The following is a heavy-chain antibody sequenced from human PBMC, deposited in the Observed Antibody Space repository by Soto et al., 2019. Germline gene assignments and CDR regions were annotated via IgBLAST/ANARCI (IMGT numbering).Heavy chain of an antibody. Sequence: ASVKVSCKASGYTFTGYYMHWVRQAPGQGLEWMGWINPNSGGTNYAQKFQGWVTMTRDTSISTAYMELSRLRSDDTTVYYCARGRIAVAGFYYYGMDVWGQGTTVTVSS. CDR2: INPNSGGT. D-gene: IGHD6-19*01. J-gene: IGHJ6*02. V-gene: IGHV1-2*04. CDR3: ARGRIAVAGFYYYGMDV. CDR1: GYTFTGYY.